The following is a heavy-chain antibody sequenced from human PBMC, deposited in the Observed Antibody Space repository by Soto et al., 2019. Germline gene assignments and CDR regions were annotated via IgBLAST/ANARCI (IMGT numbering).Heavy chain of an antibody. D-gene: IGHD4-17*01. J-gene: IGHJ4*02. CDR1: GGSISSSNW. V-gene: IGHV4-4*02. Sequence: QVQLQESGPGLVKPSGTLSLTCAVSGGSISSSNWWSWVRQPPGKGLEWIGEIYHSGSTNYNPSLKSRVTTSVDKSKNQFALKVSSVTAADTAVYYCATTCTLREYFDYWGQGTLVTVSS. CDR2: IYHSGST. CDR3: ATTCTLREYFDY.